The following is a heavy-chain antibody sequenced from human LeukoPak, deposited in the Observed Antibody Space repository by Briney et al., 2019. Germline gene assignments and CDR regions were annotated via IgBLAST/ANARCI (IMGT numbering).Heavy chain of an antibody. CDR3: ARAQVVPAATHYYYYGMDV. Sequence: GGSLRLSCAASGFTFSDYYMNWIRLAPGKGLEWVSSISTSSTYTNYADSVRGRFTISRDNANNSLYLQMNSLRAEDTAVYYCARAQVVPAATHYYYYGMDVWGKGTTVTVSS. CDR2: ISTSSTYT. D-gene: IGHD2-2*01. V-gene: IGHV3-11*06. J-gene: IGHJ6*04. CDR1: GFTFSDYY.